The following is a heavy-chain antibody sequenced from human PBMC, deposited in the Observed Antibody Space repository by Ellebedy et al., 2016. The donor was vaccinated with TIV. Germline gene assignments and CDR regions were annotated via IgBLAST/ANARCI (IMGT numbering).Heavy chain of an antibody. Sequence: MPSETLSLTCGVSGGSISSTGYSWSWVRQPPGKGLEWIGYIYHSGSTYYNPSLRSRVTISVDSSKNQFFLNLTSVTAAETAVYYCVRAPNPPHYYYGMDVWGQGTTVTVSS. CDR1: GGSISSTGYS. CDR2: IYHSGST. D-gene: IGHD2-8*01. J-gene: IGHJ6*02. CDR3: VRAPNPPHYYYGMDV. V-gene: IGHV4-30-2*01.